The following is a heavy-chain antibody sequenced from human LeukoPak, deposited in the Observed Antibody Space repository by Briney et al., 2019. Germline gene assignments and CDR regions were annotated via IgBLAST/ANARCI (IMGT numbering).Heavy chain of an antibody. CDR2: IISNSRHT. Sequence: GGSLRLSCVASGFIFSDYYMTCIREAPGKGLEGVSYIISNSRHTYYADSVKALFTISRDNAKNSLYLQMNSLRAEETAVYYCARVDTAEDYWGQGTLVTVSS. CDR1: GFIFSDYY. CDR3: ARVDTAEDY. J-gene: IGHJ4*02. D-gene: IGHD5-18*01. V-gene: IGHV3-11*05.